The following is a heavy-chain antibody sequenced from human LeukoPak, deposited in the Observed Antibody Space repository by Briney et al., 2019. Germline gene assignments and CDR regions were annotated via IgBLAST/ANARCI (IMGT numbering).Heavy chain of an antibody. CDR3: ARDRREWEPPDY. D-gene: IGHD1-26*01. CDR1: GYTFTSYD. Sequence: ASVKVSCKASGYTFTSYDINWVRQATGQGLEWMGWMNPNSGNTGYAQKLQGRVTMTTDTSTSTAYMELRSLRSDDTAVYYCARDRREWEPPDYWGQGTLVTVSS. J-gene: IGHJ4*02. CDR2: MNPNSGNT. V-gene: IGHV1-8*01.